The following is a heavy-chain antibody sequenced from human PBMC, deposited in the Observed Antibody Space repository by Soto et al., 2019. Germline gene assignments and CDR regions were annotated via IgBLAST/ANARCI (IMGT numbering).Heavy chain of an antibody. CDR1: GGSISNYY. V-gene: IGHV4-59*01. Sequence: SETLSLTCTVSGGSISNYYWTWIRQPPGEGLEWIGYIYYSGSTNYNPSLKSRVTISVDTSKNQFSLRLSSVTAADTAVYYCARRYGPSFDYWGQGTLVTVSS. D-gene: IGHD4-17*01. CDR2: IYYSGST. J-gene: IGHJ4*02. CDR3: ARRYGPSFDY.